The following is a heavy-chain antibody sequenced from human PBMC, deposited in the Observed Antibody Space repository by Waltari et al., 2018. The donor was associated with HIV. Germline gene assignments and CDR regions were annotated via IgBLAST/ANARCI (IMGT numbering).Heavy chain of an antibody. V-gene: IGHV3-33*01. D-gene: IGHD3-3*01. J-gene: IGHJ6*02. CDR1: GFAFSTYG. Sequence: QAQLVESGGGVVQPGRSLRLSCEASGFAFSTYGMYWVRQAPGKGVEWGAGIWYGGSKKDYGDSVKGRFTSSRDNAKNTVYLQMTSLRADDTGIYYCAGGRTAFGVVTGAPLGVDVWGQGTTVTVSS. CDR3: AGGRTAFGVVTGAPLGVDV. CDR2: IWYGGSKK.